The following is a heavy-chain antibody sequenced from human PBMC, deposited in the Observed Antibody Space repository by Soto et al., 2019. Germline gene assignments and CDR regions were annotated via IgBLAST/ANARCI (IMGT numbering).Heavy chain of an antibody. V-gene: IGHV5-10-1*01. D-gene: IGHD6-13*01. CDR1: GCSFTSYW. Sequence: GESLKISWQGSGCSFTSYWVSWVRQMPGKGLEWMGRIDPSDSYTNYSPSFQGHVTISADKSISTAYLQWSSLKASDTAMYYCARHQYSSSWYQSGYYYYYGMDVWGQGTTVPV. CDR2: IDPSDSYT. CDR3: ARHQYSSSWYQSGYYYYYGMDV. J-gene: IGHJ6*02.